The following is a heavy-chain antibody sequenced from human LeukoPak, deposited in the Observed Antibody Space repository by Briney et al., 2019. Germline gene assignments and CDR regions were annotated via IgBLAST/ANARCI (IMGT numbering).Heavy chain of an antibody. CDR3: AKEGTTMVRGVPYYYGMDV. D-gene: IGHD3-10*01. CDR1: GFTFSSYG. J-gene: IGHJ6*02. Sequence: GGSLRLSCAASGFTFSSYGMHWVRQAPGKGLEWVAVISYDGSNKYYADSVKGRFTISRDNSKNTLYLQMNSLRAEDTAVYYCAKEGTTMVRGVPYYYGMDVWGQGTTVTVSS. CDR2: ISYDGSNK. V-gene: IGHV3-30*18.